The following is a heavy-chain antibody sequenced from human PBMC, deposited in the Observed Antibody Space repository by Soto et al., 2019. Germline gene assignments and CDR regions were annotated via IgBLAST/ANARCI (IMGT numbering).Heavy chain of an antibody. CDR2: IRNTIDDT. D-gene: IGHD4-17*01. V-gene: IGHV3-23*01. J-gene: IGHJ5*02. CDR1: GFTFSNYG. Sequence: EVQLLESGGDLVQPGGSLRLSCAASGFTFSNYGMTWVRQAPGKGLEWVSSIRNTIDDTYYADSVEGRFTISRDNSKNTLYLQRNDLRAEDTAMYYCVKKFDDRRTTFWFDTWGQGTLVTVAS. CDR3: VKKFDDRRTTFWFDT.